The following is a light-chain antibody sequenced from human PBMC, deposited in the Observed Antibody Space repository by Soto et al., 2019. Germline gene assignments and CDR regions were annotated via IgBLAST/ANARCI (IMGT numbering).Light chain of an antibody. Sequence: QSVLTRPPSASGSPGQSVTIACTGTSSDVGYYNYVSWYQQPPGKAPKLLIYDVSKRPSGVPDRFSGSKSGNTASLTVSGLQAEDEGDYYCSSYAGSNYPYVFGTGTKVTVL. V-gene: IGLV2-8*01. CDR3: SSYAGSNYPYV. J-gene: IGLJ1*01. CDR1: SSDVGYYNY. CDR2: DVS.